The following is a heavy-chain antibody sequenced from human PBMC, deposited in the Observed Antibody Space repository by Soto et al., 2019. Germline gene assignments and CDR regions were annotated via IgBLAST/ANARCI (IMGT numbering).Heavy chain of an antibody. CDR2: IYHSGST. J-gene: IGHJ4*02. V-gene: IGHV4-30-2*01. CDR1: GGSISSGGYS. CDR3: ARERYYYGSGSYFDHYFDY. D-gene: IGHD3-10*01. Sequence: PSETLSLTCAVSGGSISSGGYSWSWIRQPPGKGLEWIGYIYHSGSTYYNPSLKSRVTISVDRSKNQFSLKLSSVTAADTAVYYCARERYYYGSGSYFDHYFDYWGQGTLVTVSS.